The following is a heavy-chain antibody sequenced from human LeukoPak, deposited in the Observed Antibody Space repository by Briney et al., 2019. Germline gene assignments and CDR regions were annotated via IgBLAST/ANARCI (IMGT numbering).Heavy chain of an antibody. CDR2: ISAYNGNT. D-gene: IGHD2-21*02. V-gene: IGHV1-18*01. CDR1: GYTFTSYV. CDR3: ARARGLLAYCGGDCYSNRY. Sequence: ASVKVSCKASGYTFTSYVISWFRQAPGQGLEGRGWISAYNGNTNYAQKLQDRVTMTTDTSTSTAYMELRSLRSDDTAVYYCARARGLLAYCGGDCYSNRYWGQGTLVTVSS. J-gene: IGHJ4*02.